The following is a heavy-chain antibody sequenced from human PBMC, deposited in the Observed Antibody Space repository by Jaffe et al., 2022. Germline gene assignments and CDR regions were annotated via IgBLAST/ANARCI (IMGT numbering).Heavy chain of an antibody. Sequence: QVQLVQSGAEVKKPGASVKVSCKASGYTFTSYAMHWVRQAPGQRLEWMGWINAGNGNTKYSQKFQGRVTITRDTSASTAYMELSSLRSEDTAVYYCAREGITIFGVVPYNWFDPWGQGTLVTVSS. CDR1: GYTFTSYA. CDR3: AREGITIFGVVPYNWFDP. D-gene: IGHD3-3*01. V-gene: IGHV1-3*01. CDR2: INAGNGNT. J-gene: IGHJ5*02.